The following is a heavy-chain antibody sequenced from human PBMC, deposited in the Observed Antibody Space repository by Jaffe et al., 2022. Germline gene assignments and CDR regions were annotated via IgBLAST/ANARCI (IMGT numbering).Heavy chain of an antibody. D-gene: IGHD3-10*01. J-gene: IGHJ4*02. CDR1: GGSISSYY. V-gene: IGHV4-59*01. CDR3: ARGYYGSGIGYFDY. CDR2: IYYSGST. Sequence: QVQLQESGPGLVKPSETLSLTCTVSGGSISSYYWSWIRQPPGKGLEWIGYIYYSGSTNYNPSLKSRVTISVDTSKNQFSLKLSSVTAADTAVYYCARGYYGSGIGYFDYWGQGTLVTVSS.